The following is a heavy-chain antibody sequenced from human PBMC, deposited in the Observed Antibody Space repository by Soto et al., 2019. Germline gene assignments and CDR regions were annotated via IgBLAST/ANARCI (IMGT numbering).Heavy chain of an antibody. J-gene: IGHJ6*02. Sequence: EVQLLESGGGLVEPGGSLRLSCAASGLKFNDYAMSWVRQAPGRGLEWVAGISDRGVDTYYADSVKGRFDVFRDNSKNTVYLHLNSLIGEDTAVYYCATAPYIVVFPPAIYTAYVVKHYKMDFWGQGTTVTVSS. D-gene: IGHD2-2*01. CDR3: ATAPYIVVFPPAIYTAYVVKHYKMDF. CDR2: ISDRGVDT. CDR1: GLKFNDYA. V-gene: IGHV3-23*01.